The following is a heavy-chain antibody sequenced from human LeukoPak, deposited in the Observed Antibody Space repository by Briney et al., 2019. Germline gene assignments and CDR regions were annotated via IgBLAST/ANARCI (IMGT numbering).Heavy chain of an antibody. V-gene: IGHV1-18*01. D-gene: IGHD2-15*01. CDR1: GHTFTNYG. Sequence: ASVKVSCKASGHTFTNYGISWVRQAPGQGLEWRGWISDFNGNTNYEQKLQGRVTLTTDTSTSTAYRELWSRRSEDTAVYYCARCPTRGGRCYEFDYWGQGSLVTVSS. CDR2: ISDFNGNT. CDR3: ARCPTRGGRCYEFDY. J-gene: IGHJ4*02.